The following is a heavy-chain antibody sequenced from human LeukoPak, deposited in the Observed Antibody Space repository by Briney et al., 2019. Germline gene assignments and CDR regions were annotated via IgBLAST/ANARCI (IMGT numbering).Heavy chain of an antibody. D-gene: IGHD3-10*02. V-gene: IGHV3-7*03. CDR2: IRQEGSEK. CDR3: ARRYNVFTAFDY. Sequence: GGSLRHSCAAPGLSLCTHWISWVRQALGKGREWVANIRQEGSEKYYVDSVMCRFTISRDNAHNSLYLQMSSLKPDDTAVYYCARRYNVFTAFDYWGQGTLVTVSS. CDR1: GLSLCTHW. J-gene: IGHJ4*02.